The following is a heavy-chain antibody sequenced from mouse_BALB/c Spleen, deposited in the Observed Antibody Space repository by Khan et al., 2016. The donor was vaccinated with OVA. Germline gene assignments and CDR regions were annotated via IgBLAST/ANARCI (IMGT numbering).Heavy chain of an antibody. CDR3: AKGVWSYYFAVDY. D-gene: IGHD2-10*02. CDR2: IWGGGTT. CDR1: GFSLTDYG. Sequence: VQLVESGPGLVAPSQNLSITCTVSGFSLTDYGVSWIRQPPGKGLEWLGVIWGGGTTYYNSALKSSLIISKDNSKSQVFLKMNSLQTDDTAMYYCAKGVWSYYFAVDYWGQGTSVTVSS. V-gene: IGHV2-6-5*01. J-gene: IGHJ4*01.